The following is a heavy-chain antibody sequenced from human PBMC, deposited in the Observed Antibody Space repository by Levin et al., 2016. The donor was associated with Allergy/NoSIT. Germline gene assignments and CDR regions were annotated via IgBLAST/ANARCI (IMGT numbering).Heavy chain of an antibody. Sequence: GGSLRLSCAASGFTFSSYAMSWVRQAPGKGLEWVSSISSSSSYIYYADPVKGRFTISRDNAKNSLYLQMNSLRAEDTAVYYCATSWEGAAGTDYWGQGTLVTVSS. CDR1: GFTFSSYA. D-gene: IGHD6-13*01. CDR2: ISSSSSYI. J-gene: IGHJ4*02. V-gene: IGHV3-21*01. CDR3: ATSWEGAAGTDY.